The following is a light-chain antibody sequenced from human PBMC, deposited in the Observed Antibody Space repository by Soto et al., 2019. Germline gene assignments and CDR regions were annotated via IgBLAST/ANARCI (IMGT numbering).Light chain of an antibody. CDR3: QQRADWPIT. CDR2: DAS. Sequence: IVLTQSPATLSLSPGERATLSCRASQYITIYLAWYQQKPGQAPRLLIYDASNRATGIPARFSGSGSGTDLTLTISSLEPDDFAVYYCQQRADWPITFGQGTRLEI. V-gene: IGKV3-11*01. CDR1: QYITIY. J-gene: IGKJ5*01.